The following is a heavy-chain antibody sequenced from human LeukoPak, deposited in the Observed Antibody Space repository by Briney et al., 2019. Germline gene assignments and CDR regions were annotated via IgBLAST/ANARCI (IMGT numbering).Heavy chain of an antibody. CDR3: VRDGANYGENWYFDL. Sequence: GGPLRLSCAASGFTFINYAMHWVRQAPGKGLQWVGVVAYDGSNTYYADSVRGRFTISRDNSKNTLYLQMNSLREEDTAMYYCVRDGANYGENWYFDLWGRGTLVTVSS. D-gene: IGHD4/OR15-4a*01. J-gene: IGHJ2*01. CDR2: VAYDGSNT. CDR1: GFTFINYA. V-gene: IGHV3-30-3*01.